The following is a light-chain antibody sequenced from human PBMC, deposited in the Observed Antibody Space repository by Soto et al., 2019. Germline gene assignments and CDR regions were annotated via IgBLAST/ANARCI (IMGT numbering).Light chain of an antibody. CDR3: QQYYSPPIT. CDR1: QSVLYSSNNKNY. J-gene: IGKJ5*01. V-gene: IGKV4-1*01. CDR2: WAS. Sequence: DIVMTQSPDSLAVSLGERATINCKSSQSVLYSSNNKNYLAWYQQKPGQPPKLLIYWASTRESGVPDRFSGSGSGTDFTLTISSLQAEDVAVYYCQQYYSPPITFGPGTRLEIK.